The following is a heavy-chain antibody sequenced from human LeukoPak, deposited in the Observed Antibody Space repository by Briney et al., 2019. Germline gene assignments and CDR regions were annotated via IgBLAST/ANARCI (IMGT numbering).Heavy chain of an antibody. J-gene: IGHJ4*02. D-gene: IGHD3-9*01. Sequence: PGGSLRPSCAASGFTFSSYEMNWVRQAPGKGLEWVSYISSSGSTIYYADSVKGRFTISRDNSKNTLYLQMNSLRAEDTAVYYCAKGLRYFDWLLYFDYWGQGTLVTVSS. CDR3: AKGLRYFDWLLYFDY. CDR2: ISSSGSTI. CDR1: GFTFSSYE. V-gene: IGHV3-48*03.